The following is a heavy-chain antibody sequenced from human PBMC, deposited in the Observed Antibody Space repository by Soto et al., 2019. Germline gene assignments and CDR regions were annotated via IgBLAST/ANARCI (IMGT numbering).Heavy chain of an antibody. Sequence: PSETLSLTCTVSGGSISSGDYYWSWIRQPPGKGLEWIGYIYYSGSTYYNPSLKSRVTISVDTSKNQFSLKLSSVTAADTAVSYCARGITMNYYFDYWGQGTLVTVYS. D-gene: IGHD3-22*01. CDR3: ARGITMNYYFDY. J-gene: IGHJ4*02. V-gene: IGHV4-30-4*01. CDR1: GGSISSGDYY. CDR2: IYYSGST.